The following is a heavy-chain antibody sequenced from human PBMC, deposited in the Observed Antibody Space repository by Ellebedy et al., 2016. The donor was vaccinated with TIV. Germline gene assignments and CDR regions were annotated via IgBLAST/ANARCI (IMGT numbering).Heavy chain of an antibody. CDR3: ARGVGISYDSSGYYGY. CDR1: GYTFTGDY. V-gene: IGHV1-18*04. D-gene: IGHD3-22*01. Sequence: ASVKVSCKASGYTFTGDYMHWVRQAPGQGLEWMGWISAYNGNTSYAQKLQGRVTMTTDTSTSTAYMELRSLRSDDTAVYYCARGVGISYDSSGYYGYWGQGTLVTVSS. CDR2: ISAYNGNT. J-gene: IGHJ4*02.